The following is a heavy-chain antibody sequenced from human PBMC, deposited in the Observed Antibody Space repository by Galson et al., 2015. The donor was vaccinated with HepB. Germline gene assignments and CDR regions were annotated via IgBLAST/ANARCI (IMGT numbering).Heavy chain of an antibody. CDR3: AREEEGYSYGRSNLFDY. D-gene: IGHD5-18*01. CDR2: ISAYNGNT. CDR1: GCTFSSYA. J-gene: IGHJ4*02. Sequence: SVKVSCKASGCTFSSYAISWVRQAPGQGLEWMGWISAYNGNTNYAQKLQGRVTMTTDTSTSTAYMELRSLRSDDTAVYYCAREEEGYSYGRSNLFDYWGQGTLVTVSS. V-gene: IGHV1-18*01.